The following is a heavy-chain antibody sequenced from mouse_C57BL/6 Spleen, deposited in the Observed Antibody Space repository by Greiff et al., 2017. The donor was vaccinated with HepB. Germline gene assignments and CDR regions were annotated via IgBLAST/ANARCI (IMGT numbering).Heavy chain of an antibody. CDR2: IWRGGST. J-gene: IGHJ3*01. CDR1: GFSLTSYG. V-gene: IGHV2-5*01. Sequence: QVHVKQAGPGLVQPSQSLSITCTVSGFSLTSYGVHWVRQSPGKGLEWLGVIWRGGSTDYNAAFMSRLSITKDNSKSQVFFKMNSLQADDTAIYYCAKNPHTGTLFAYWGQGTLVTVSA. CDR3: AKNPHTGTLFAY. D-gene: IGHD4-1*01.